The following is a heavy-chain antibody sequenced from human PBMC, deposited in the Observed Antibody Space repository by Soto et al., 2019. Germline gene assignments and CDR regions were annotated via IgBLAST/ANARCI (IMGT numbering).Heavy chain of an antibody. CDR3: ATSYGSGYRAFDY. Sequence: QVQLVQSGAEVKKPGSSVKVSCKASGDTFSFYTINWVRQAPGLGLEWVGRINPILSMSNYAQKFQGRVTMTADKSTNTAYMELRRLRSEETAMYYCATSYGSGYRAFDYWGQGALVTVSS. J-gene: IGHJ4*02. CDR1: GDTFSFYT. CDR2: INPILSMS. D-gene: IGHD3-10*01. V-gene: IGHV1-69*02.